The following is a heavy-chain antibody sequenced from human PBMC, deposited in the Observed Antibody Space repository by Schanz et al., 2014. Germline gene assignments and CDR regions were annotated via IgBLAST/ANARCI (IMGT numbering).Heavy chain of an antibody. CDR2: ISGSGGDT. J-gene: IGHJ4*02. V-gene: IGHV3-21*04. CDR3: ARDGDFDY. Sequence: VQLVESGGGVVQPGRSLRLSCAASGFTVSNSYIHWVRQAPGKGLEWVSTISGSGGDTYPADSVKGRFTISRDNAKNSLYLQMNSLRAEDTAVYYCARDGDFDYWGQGTLVTVSS. CDR1: GFTVSNSY.